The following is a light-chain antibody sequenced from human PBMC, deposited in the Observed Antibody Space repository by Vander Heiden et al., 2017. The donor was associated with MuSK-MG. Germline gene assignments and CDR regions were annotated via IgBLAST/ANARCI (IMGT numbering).Light chain of an antibody. J-gene: IGKJ1*01. Sequence: EIVLPQSPGTLSLSPGERATLSCRASQSGSSSYLAWYQQKPGQAPRLLIYGASSRATGIPDRFSGSGSGTDFTLTISRLEPEDFAVYYCQQDGNSPWTFGQGTKVEIK. CDR1: QSGSSSY. CDR3: QQDGNSPWT. CDR2: GAS. V-gene: IGKV3-20*01.